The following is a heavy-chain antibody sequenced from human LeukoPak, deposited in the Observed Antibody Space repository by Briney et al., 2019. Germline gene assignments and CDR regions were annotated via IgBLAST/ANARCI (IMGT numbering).Heavy chain of an antibody. CDR2: IYHRGST. J-gene: IGHJ4*02. CDR3: ARGAEYYAIWRGYAGYSDY. Sequence: PSETLSLTCTVSGYSISNGYYWGWIRQPPGKGLEWVGSIYHRGSTYYNPSLRSRVTISLDRSKKKFSLRLTSVTAADTAVYFCARGAEYYAIWRGYAGYSDYWGQGISVTVSS. D-gene: IGHD3-3*01. V-gene: IGHV4-38-2*02. CDR1: GYSISNGYY.